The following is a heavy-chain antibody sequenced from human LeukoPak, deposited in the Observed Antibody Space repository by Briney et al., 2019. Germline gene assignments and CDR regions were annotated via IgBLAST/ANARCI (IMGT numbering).Heavy chain of an antibody. V-gene: IGHV4-39*01. CDR2: IYYSGST. Sequence: SETLSLTCTVSVGSISSSSYYWGWIRQPPGKGLEWMGSIYYSGSTYYNPSLKSRVTISVDTSKNQFSLKLSSVTAADTAVYYCARLDSGGHDGGDYWGQGTLVTVSS. CDR3: ARLDSGGHDGGDY. J-gene: IGHJ4*02. D-gene: IGHD6-19*01. CDR1: VGSISSSSYY.